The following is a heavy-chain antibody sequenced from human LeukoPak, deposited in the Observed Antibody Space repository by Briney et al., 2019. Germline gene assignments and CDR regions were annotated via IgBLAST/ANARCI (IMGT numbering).Heavy chain of an antibody. J-gene: IGHJ4*02. CDR3: ASQLFPLAVSGFDY. Sequence: PSETLALTCTVSSDSIYSSNYYWGWIRQPPGKGLEWIGTIYYSGSTYYNPSLKSRVTISVDTSKNQFSLKLSSVTAADTAVSYCASQLFPLAVSGFDYWGQGTLVTVSS. CDR1: SDSIYSSNYY. CDR2: IYYSGST. V-gene: IGHV4-39*01. D-gene: IGHD6-19*01.